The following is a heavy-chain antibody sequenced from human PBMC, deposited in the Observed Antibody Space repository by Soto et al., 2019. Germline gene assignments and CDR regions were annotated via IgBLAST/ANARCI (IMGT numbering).Heavy chain of an antibody. CDR1: GGSIGSGGYC. D-gene: IGHD3-22*01. CDR2: IYYSGST. CDR3: VIYYYDSSGYPSRAFDI. J-gene: IGHJ3*02. Sequence: SEILSLTCTVAGGSIGSGGYCWSWNRQHPGKGLEWIGYIYYSGSTYYNPSLKSRVTISVDTSKNQFSLKLSSVTAADTAVYYCVIYYYDSSGYPSRAFDIWGQGTMVTV. V-gene: IGHV4-31*03.